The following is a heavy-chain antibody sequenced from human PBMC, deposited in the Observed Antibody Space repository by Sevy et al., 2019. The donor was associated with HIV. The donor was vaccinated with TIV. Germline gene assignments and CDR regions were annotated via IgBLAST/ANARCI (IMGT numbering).Heavy chain of an antibody. Sequence: GGSLRLSCAASGFTFSNYGMHWVRQGPGKGLEWVAVMWNDGSNKYYADSVKGRFTISRDNSKNTLYLQMNSLRVEDTAVYFCARGGDFNDRSAKRDFDYWGQGTLVTVSS. CDR1: GFTFSNYG. CDR2: MWNDGSNK. CDR3: ARGGDFNDRSAKRDFDY. D-gene: IGHD3-22*01. V-gene: IGHV3-33*01. J-gene: IGHJ4*02.